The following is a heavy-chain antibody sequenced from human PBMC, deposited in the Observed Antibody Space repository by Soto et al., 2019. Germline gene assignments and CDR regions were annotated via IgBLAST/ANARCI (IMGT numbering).Heavy chain of an antibody. V-gene: IGHV3-48*01. Sequence: PGGSLRLSCAASGFTFRNYGMNWVRQAAGKGLEWVSYIGIGSSTKYYADSVKGRFTISRDKSTSTAYMELRSLTSDDTAVYFCCSYYYDSNGYRPYFAFDFWGQGTMVTVSS. CDR2: IGIGSSTK. D-gene: IGHD3-22*01. J-gene: IGHJ3*01. CDR3: CSYYYDSNGYRPYFAFDF. CDR1: GFTFRNYG.